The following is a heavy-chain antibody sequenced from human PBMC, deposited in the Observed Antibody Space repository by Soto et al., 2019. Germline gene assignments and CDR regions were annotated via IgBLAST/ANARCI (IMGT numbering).Heavy chain of an antibody. CDR3: AIHTPGYYYGVDV. CDR1: GGSISSGGYY. D-gene: IGHD2-2*02. CDR2: IYYSGST. V-gene: IGHV4-31*03. J-gene: IGHJ6*02. Sequence: QVQLQESGPGLVKPSQTLSLTCTVSGGSISSGGYYWSWIRQHPGKGLEWIGYIYYSGSTYYDPSLNSRVTISVDTSKNQFSLKLSSVTAADTAVYYCAIHTPGYYYGVDVWGQGITVTVSS.